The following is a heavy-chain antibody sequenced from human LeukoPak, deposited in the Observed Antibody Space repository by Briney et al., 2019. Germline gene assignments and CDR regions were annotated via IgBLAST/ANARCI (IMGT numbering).Heavy chain of an antibody. CDR3: ARGNGGWLRHLPLDY. J-gene: IGHJ4*02. D-gene: IGHD5-12*01. Sequence: GASVKVSCKASGYTFTSYDINWVRQATGQGLEWMGWMNPNSGNTSYAQKFQGRVTMTRDMSTSTVYMELSSLRSEDTAVYYCARGNGGWLRHLPLDYWGQGTLVTVSS. CDR1: GYTFTSYD. CDR2: MNPNSGNT. V-gene: IGHV1-8*02.